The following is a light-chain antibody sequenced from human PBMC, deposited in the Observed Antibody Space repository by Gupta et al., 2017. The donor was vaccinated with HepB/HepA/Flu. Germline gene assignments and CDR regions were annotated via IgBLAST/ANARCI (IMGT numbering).Light chain of an antibody. Sequence: SSNIGASYDVHWYQQLPGTAPKLLIYRNNNRPSGVPDRFSGSMSGISASLAITGLQAEDEADYYCQSYDSSLSRVFGTGTKVTVL. CDR1: SSNIGASYD. V-gene: IGLV1-40*01. J-gene: IGLJ1*01. CDR2: RNN. CDR3: QSYDSSLSRV.